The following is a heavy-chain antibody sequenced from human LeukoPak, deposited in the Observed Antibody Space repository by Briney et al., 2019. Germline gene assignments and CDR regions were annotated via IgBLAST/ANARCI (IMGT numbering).Heavy chain of an antibody. J-gene: IGHJ5*02. V-gene: IGHV4-4*07. D-gene: IGHD3-3*01. Sequence: SETLSLTCTVSGGSISSYYWSWIRQPAGKGLEWIGRIYTSGSTNYNPSLKSRVTMSVDTSKNQFSLKLSSVTAADTAVYYCVRDLGFGVVIPPNWFDPWGQGTLVTVSS. CDR3: VRDLGFGVVIPPNWFDP. CDR2: IYTSGST. CDR1: GGSISSYY.